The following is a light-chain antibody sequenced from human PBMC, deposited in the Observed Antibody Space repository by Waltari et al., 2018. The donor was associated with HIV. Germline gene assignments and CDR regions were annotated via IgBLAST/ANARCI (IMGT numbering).Light chain of an antibody. V-gene: IGKV3-20*01. CDR2: GAS. Sequence: DIVLTQSPGTLSLSPGERATLSCRASPSLSSTYVAWYQQKPGQAPRLLIYGASTRATGIPDRFSGSGSGTDFTLTISSLEPEDFAVYHCQQYGTSPWTFGQGTKVETK. CDR1: PSLSSTY. CDR3: QQYGTSPWT. J-gene: IGKJ1*01.